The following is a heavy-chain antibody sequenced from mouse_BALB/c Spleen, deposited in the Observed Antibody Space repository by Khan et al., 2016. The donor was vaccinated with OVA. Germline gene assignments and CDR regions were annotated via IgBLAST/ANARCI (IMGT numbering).Heavy chain of an antibody. CDR3: ARPPYVSYVIVY. CDR2: INTYTGEP. CDR1: GYTFTHYG. Sequence: QIQLVQSGPELKKPGETVKISCKASGYTFTHYGMNWVKQAPGKGLKWMGWINTYTGEPTYADDFKGRFAFSLETSASTAYLQINNLKNEDTATYFCARPPYVSYVIVYWGQGTSVTVSS. V-gene: IGHV9-3-1*01. D-gene: IGHD1-1*01. J-gene: IGHJ4*01.